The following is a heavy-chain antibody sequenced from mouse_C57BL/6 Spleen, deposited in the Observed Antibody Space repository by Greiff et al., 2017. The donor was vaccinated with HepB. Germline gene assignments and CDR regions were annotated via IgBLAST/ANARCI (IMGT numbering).Heavy chain of an antibody. Sequence: VQLQQSGAELVKPGASVKLSCKASGYTFTSYWMHWVKQRPGQGLEWIGMIHPNSGSTNYNEKFKSKATLTVDKSSSTAYMQLSSLTSEDSAVYYCARSVDGYYSDYWGQGTTLTVSS. V-gene: IGHV1-64*01. CDR3: ARSVDGYYSDY. CDR1: GYTFTSYW. D-gene: IGHD2-3*01. CDR2: IHPNSGST. J-gene: IGHJ2*01.